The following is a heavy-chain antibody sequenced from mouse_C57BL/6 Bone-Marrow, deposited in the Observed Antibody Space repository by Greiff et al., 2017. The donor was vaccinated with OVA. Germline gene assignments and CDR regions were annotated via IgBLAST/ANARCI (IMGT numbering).Heavy chain of an antibody. V-gene: IGHV1-42*01. Sequence: VQLKQSGPELVEPGASVKISCKASGYSFTGYYMNWVKQSPEKSLEWIGEIHPSTGGTTYNQKFKATATLTVDKSSSTAYMQLKGLTSEDSAVYYCANYGSSYWYFDVWGTGTTVTVSS. J-gene: IGHJ1*03. CDR2: IHPSTGGT. CDR3: ANYGSSYWYFDV. CDR1: GYSFTGYY. D-gene: IGHD1-1*01.